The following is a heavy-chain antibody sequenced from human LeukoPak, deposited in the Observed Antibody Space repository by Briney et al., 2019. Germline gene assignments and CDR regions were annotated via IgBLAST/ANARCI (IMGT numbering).Heavy chain of an antibody. CDR3: ARHSGYDRGDYYYYMDV. J-gene: IGHJ6*03. Sequence: PSETLSLTCAVYGGSFSGYYWSWIRQPPGKGPEWIGEINHSGSTNYNPSLKSRVTISVDTSKNQFSLKLSSVTAADTAVYYCARHSGYDRGDYYYYMDVWGKGTTVTVSS. V-gene: IGHV4-34*01. D-gene: IGHD5-12*01. CDR2: INHSGST. CDR1: GGSFSGYY.